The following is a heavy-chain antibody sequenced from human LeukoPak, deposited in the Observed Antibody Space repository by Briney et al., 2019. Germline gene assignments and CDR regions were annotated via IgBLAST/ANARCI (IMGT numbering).Heavy chain of an antibody. J-gene: IGHJ4*02. CDR2: ISYDGSNK. V-gene: IGHV3-30*18. CDR3: ANGLFRYSGYDYAPGNDY. Sequence: GGSLRLSCAASGFTFSSYGMHWVRQAPGKGLEWVAVISYDGSNKYYADSVKGRFTISRDNSKNTLYLQMNSLRAEDTAVYYCANGLFRYSGYDYAPGNDYWGQGTLVTVSS. D-gene: IGHD5-12*01. CDR1: GFTFSSYG.